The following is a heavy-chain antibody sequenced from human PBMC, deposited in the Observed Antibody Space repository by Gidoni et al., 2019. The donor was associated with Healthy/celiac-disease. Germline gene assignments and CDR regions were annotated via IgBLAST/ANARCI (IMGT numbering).Heavy chain of an antibody. J-gene: IGHJ6*02. D-gene: IGHD2-15*01. CDR1: GFTFSSHA. V-gene: IGHV3-64D*06. Sequence: EVQLVESGGGLVQPGGSLRLSCSASGFTFSSHALPWVRQAPGKGLEYVSAISSNGGSTYYADSVKGRFTISRDNSKNTLYLQMSSLRAEDTAVYYCVKSRGGGSCYSCPTYYYYYGMDVWGQGTTVTVSS. CDR2: ISSNGGST. CDR3: VKSRGGGSCYSCPTYYYYYGMDV.